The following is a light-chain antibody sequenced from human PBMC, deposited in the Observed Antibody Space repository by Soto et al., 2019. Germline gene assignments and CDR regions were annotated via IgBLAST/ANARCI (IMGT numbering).Light chain of an antibody. CDR2: SNN. Sequence: QAVGTQPPSASGTPGQRVTISCSGSSSNIGSNTVNWYQQLPGTAPKLLIYSNNQRPSGVPDRFSGSKSGTSASLAISGLQSEDEADYYCAAWDDSLNGVVFGGGTKLTV. V-gene: IGLV1-44*01. J-gene: IGLJ2*01. CDR3: AAWDDSLNGVV. CDR1: SSNIGSNT.